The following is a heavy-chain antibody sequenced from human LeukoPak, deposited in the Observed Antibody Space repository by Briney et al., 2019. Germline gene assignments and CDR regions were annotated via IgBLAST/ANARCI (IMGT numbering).Heavy chain of an antibody. J-gene: IGHJ4*02. V-gene: IGHV4-39*07. CDR1: GGSFSSYY. CDR3: ARYYSSGWRVIDY. CDR2: IYYSGST. Sequence: SETLSLTCAVYGGSFSSYYWGWIRQPPGKGLEWIGSIYYSGSTYYNPSLKSRVTISVDTSKNQFSLKLSSVTAADTAVYYCARYYSSGWRVIDYWGQGTLVTVSS. D-gene: IGHD6-19*01.